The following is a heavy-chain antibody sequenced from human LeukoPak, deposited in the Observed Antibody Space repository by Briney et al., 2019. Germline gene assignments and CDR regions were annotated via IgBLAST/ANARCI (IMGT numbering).Heavy chain of an antibody. CDR2: IWGDGVYT. Sequence: GGSLRLSCAGSGFTFTSDAMTWVRQAPGKGLEWVSLIWGDGVYTESADSVKGWFIISRDNSKNTVYLQMNSLRAEDTAGYYCAKGRGHSSTWDLWGQGTLVTVSS. D-gene: IGHD6-13*01. J-gene: IGHJ5*02. V-gene: IGHV3-23*01. CDR1: GFTFTSDA. CDR3: AKGRGHSSTWDL.